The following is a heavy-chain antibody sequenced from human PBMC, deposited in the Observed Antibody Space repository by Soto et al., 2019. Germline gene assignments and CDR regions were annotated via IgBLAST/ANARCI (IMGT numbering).Heavy chain of an antibody. CDR2: IIPIFGTA. Sequence: SVKVSCKASGGTFSSYAISWVRQAPGQGLEWMGGIIPIFGTANYAQKFQGRVTITADESTSTAYMELSSLRSEDTDVYYCARGPATVTQDYYYYYGMDVWGQGTTVTVSS. D-gene: IGHD4-17*01. V-gene: IGHV1-69*13. J-gene: IGHJ6*02. CDR3: ARGPATVTQDYYYYYGMDV. CDR1: GGTFSSYA.